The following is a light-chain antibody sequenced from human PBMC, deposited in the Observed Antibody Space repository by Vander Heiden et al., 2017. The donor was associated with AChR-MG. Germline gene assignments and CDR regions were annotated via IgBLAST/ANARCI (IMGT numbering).Light chain of an antibody. Sequence: SYELTQPPSVSVSLGQTARIPCGGNSIGSKNVEWYQQMPGQAPVLVIYTHNNRPSGIPERFSGPKSGNTATLTISRAQAGDEADYYCQVWDINAWVFGGGTKLTVL. V-gene: IGLV3-9*01. CDR1: SIGSKN. J-gene: IGLJ3*02. CDR3: QVWDINAWV. CDR2: THN.